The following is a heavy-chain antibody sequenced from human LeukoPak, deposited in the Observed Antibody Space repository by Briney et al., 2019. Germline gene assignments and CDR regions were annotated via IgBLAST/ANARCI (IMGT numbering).Heavy chain of an antibody. J-gene: IGHJ4*02. V-gene: IGHV3-23*01. D-gene: IGHD4-17*01. CDR2: ISSSGGST. CDR3: AKDTNYGDLLYGEIDY. Sequence: PGGSLRLSCAASGFSFSTSGMSWVRQAPGKGLEWVSGISSSGGSTYYADSVKGRFTISRDNSKNTLYLQMNSLRAEDTAVYYCAKDTNYGDLLYGEIDYWGQGTLVTVSS. CDR1: GFSFSTSG.